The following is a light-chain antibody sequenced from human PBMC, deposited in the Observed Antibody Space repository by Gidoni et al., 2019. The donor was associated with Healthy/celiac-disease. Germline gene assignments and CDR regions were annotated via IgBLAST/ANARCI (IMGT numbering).Light chain of an antibody. CDR2: DAS. V-gene: IGKV3-11*01. CDR3: QQRSNWPSLT. CDR1: QSVSSY. Sequence: EIVLTQSPATLSLSPGERATRSCRASQSVSSYLAWYQQKPGQAPRLLIYDASNRATGIPARFSGSGSGTDFTLTISSLEPEDFAVYYFQQRSNWPSLTFGGGTKVEIK. J-gene: IGKJ4*01.